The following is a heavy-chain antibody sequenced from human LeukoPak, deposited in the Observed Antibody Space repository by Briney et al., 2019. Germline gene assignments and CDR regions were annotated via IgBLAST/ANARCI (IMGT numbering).Heavy chain of an antibody. CDR2: ISYDGSNK. CDR3: VGGIAVAGSPFGY. J-gene: IGHJ4*02. D-gene: IGHD6-19*01. Sequence: GGSLRLSCAASGFTFSSYAMHWVRQAPGKGLEWVAVISYDGSNKYYADSVKGRFTTSRDNSKNTLYLQMNSLRAEDTAVYYCVGGIAVAGSPFGYWGQGTLVTVSS. CDR1: GFTFSSYA. V-gene: IGHV3-30*04.